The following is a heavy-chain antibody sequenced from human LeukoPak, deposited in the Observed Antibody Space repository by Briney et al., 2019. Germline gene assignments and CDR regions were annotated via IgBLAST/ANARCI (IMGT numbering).Heavy chain of an antibody. J-gene: IGHJ5*02. D-gene: IGHD6-19*01. V-gene: IGHV1-69*05. CDR3: ARDLAYSSGVRAGWFDP. CDR1: GGTFSSYA. Sequence: SVKVCCKASGGTFSSYAISWVRQAPGQGLEWMGRIIPIFGTANYAQKFQGRVTITTDESTSTAYMELSSLRSEDTAVYYCARDLAYSSGVRAGWFDPWGQGTLVTVSS. CDR2: IIPIFGTA.